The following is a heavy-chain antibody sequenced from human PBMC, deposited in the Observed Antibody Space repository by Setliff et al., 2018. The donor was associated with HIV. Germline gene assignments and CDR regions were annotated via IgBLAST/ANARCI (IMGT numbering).Heavy chain of an antibody. Sequence: ASVKVSCKVSGYTLSELSMRWVRQAPGKGLEWMGGFDPEDGETIYAQKFQGRVTMTEDTSTDTAYMELRSLRSEDTAVYYCATEFPLSSTYYYDSSGYYYWGQGTLVTVSS. CDR1: GYTLSELS. J-gene: IGHJ4*02. V-gene: IGHV1-24*01. CDR3: ATEFPLSSTYYYDSSGYYY. D-gene: IGHD3-22*01. CDR2: FDPEDGET.